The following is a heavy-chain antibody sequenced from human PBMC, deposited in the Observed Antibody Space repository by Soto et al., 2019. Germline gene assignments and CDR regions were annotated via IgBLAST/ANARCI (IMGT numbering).Heavy chain of an antibody. J-gene: IGHJ6*02. V-gene: IGHV4-38-2*01. CDR1: GYSISNGYY. Sequence: PSETLSLTCAVSGYSISNGYYWGWIRQPPGKGLEWIGSIYHSGGTYYNPSLKGRVTISVDTSKNPFSLKLSSVTAEDTAVSAWSRFKGGRMVRGVVRDYYYYGMDVWGQGTTVTVSS. CDR2: IYHSGGT. CDR3: SRFKGGRMVRGVVRDYYYYGMDV. D-gene: IGHD3-10*01.